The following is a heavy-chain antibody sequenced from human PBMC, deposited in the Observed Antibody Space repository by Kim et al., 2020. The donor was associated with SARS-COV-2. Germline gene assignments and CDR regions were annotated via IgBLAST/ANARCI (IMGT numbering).Heavy chain of an antibody. CDR3: ASSARYYFDY. CDR1: GGSISSSSYY. CDR2: IYYSGST. D-gene: IGHD1-26*01. J-gene: IGHJ4*02. V-gene: IGHV4-39*01. Sequence: SETLSLTCTVSGGSISSSSYYWGWIRQPPGKGLEWIGSIYYSGSTYYNPSLKSRVTISVDTSKNQFSLKLSSVTAADTAVYYCASSARYYFDYWGQGTLVTVSS.